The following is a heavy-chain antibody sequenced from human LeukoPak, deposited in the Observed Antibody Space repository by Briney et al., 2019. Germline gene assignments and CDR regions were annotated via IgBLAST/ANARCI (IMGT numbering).Heavy chain of an antibody. Sequence: SQTLSLTCAISGDSVSSNSATWIWIRQSPSRGLEWLGRTYYRSKWYNDYAVSVKSRITINPDTSKNQFSLQLNSVTPEDTAVYYCARDRAVARGRYNWFDPWGQGTLVTVSS. CDR1: GDSVSSNSAT. CDR3: ARDRAVARGRYNWFDP. D-gene: IGHD6-19*01. V-gene: IGHV6-1*01. CDR2: TYYRSKWYN. J-gene: IGHJ5*02.